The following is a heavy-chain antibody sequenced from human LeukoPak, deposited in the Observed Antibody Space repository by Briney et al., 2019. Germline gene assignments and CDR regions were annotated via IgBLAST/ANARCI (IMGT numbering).Heavy chain of an antibody. CDR1: GGSISSSSYY. CDR3: ARGCLRRRGYSYGWRAFDI. V-gene: IGHV4-39*07. Sequence: SETLSLTCTVSGGSISSSSYYWGWIRQPPGKGLEWIGSIYYSGSTYYNPSLKSRVTISVDTSKNQFSLKLSSVTAADTAVYYCARGCLRRRGYSYGWRAFDIWGQGTMVTVSS. D-gene: IGHD5-18*01. J-gene: IGHJ3*02. CDR2: IYYSGST.